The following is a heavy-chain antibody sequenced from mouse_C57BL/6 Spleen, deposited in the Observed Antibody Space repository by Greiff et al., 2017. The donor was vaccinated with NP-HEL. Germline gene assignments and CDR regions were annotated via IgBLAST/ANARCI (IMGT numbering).Heavy chain of an antibody. J-gene: IGHJ3*01. CDR1: GYTFTDYY. Sequence: EVQLQQSGPELVKPGASVKISCKASGYTFTDYYMNWVKQSHGKSLEWIGDINPNNGGTSYNQKFKGKATLTVDKSSSTAYMELRSLTSEDSAVYYCARYDYEKSYWGQGTLVTVSA. CDR2: INPNNGGT. D-gene: IGHD2-4*01. V-gene: IGHV1-26*01. CDR3: ARYDYEKSY.